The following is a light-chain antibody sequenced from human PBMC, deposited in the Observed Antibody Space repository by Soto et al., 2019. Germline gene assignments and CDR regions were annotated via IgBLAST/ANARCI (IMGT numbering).Light chain of an antibody. CDR3: QQYDSSPPT. CDR2: GAS. CDR1: QSVNSNY. Sequence: EIVLTQSPGTLSLSPGERATLSCRASQSVNSNYLAWYQRKPGQAPRLLIYGASNRATDIPYRFSASGSGTDFTLTITRLEPEDFAVYYCQQYDSSPPTFGQGTKVEFK. J-gene: IGKJ1*01. V-gene: IGKV3-20*01.